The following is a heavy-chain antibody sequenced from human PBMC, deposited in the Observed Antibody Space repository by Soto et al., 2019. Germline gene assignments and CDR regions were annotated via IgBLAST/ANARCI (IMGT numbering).Heavy chain of an antibody. D-gene: IGHD3-9*01. Sequence: QVQLVQSGAEVKKPGASVKVSCKASGYTFTSYAMHWVRQAPGQRLEWMGWINAGNGNTKYSQKFQGRVTITRDTSASTAYMELSSLRSEDTAVYYCASGGDILTGSPPGSYYYYMDVWGKGTTVTVSS. J-gene: IGHJ6*03. V-gene: IGHV1-3*01. CDR1: GYTFTSYA. CDR3: ASGGDILTGSPPGSYYYYMDV. CDR2: INAGNGNT.